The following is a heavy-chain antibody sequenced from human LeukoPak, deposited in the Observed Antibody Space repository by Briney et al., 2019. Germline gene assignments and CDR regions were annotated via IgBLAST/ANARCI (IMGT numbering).Heavy chain of an antibody. CDR2: IYYSGST. CDR3: ARDSPPHGYSGGYSVYYYGMDV. V-gene: IGHV4-31*03. CDR1: GGSISSGGYY. D-gene: IGHD1-26*01. J-gene: IGHJ6*02. Sequence: SQTLSLTCTVSGGSISSGGYYWSWIRQHPGKGLEWIGYIYYSGSTYYNPSLKSRVTISVDTSKNQFSLKLSSVTAADTAVYYCARDSPPHGYSGGYSVYYYGMDVWGQGTTVTVSS.